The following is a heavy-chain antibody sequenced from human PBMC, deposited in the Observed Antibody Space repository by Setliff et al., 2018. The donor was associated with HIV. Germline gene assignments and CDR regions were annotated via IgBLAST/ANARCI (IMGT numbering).Heavy chain of an antibody. V-gene: IGHV4-59*01. CDR2: IRYTDST. D-gene: IGHD3-9*01. CDR3: VRGGLTGIDL. Sequence: PSETLSLTCTVSGGALNDYSWSWIRQSPGKRLEWIGYIRYTDSTDYNPSLESRVTMSVDTSKKQTSLKLTSVTAADSAVYYCVRGGLTGIDLWGQGRLVTVS. CDR1: GGALNDYS. J-gene: IGHJ5*02.